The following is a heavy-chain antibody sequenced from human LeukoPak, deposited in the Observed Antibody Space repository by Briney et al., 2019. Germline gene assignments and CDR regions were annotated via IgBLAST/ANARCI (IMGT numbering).Heavy chain of an antibody. CDR3: ARISTVTVASSDY. CDR1: GGSFSGYY. Sequence: PSETLSLTCAVYGGSFSGYYWSWIRQPPGKGLEWIGEINHSGSTNYNPSLKSRVTISVDTSKNQFSLKLSSVTAADTAVYYCARISTVTVASSDYWGQGTLVTVSS. CDR2: INHSGST. V-gene: IGHV4-34*01. J-gene: IGHJ4*02. D-gene: IGHD4-17*01.